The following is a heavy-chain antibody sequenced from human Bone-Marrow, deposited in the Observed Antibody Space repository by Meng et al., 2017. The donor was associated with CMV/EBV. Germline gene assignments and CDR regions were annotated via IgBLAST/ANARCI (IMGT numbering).Heavy chain of an antibody. J-gene: IGHJ5*02. Sequence: ASVKVSCKASGYTFTGYYMHWVRQAPGQGLEWMGWINPNSGGTNYAQKFQGRVTMTRDTSISTAYMELSRLRSDDTAVYYCARGEAAAGPAYNWFDPWGQGTLVTFSS. CDR2: INPNSGGT. CDR1: GYTFTGYY. V-gene: IGHV1-2*02. D-gene: IGHD6-13*01. CDR3: ARGEAAAGPAYNWFDP.